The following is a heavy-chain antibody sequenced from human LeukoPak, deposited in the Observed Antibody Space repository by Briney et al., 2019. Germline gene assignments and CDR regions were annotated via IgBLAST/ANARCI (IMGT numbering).Heavy chain of an antibody. CDR3: ARDPLGAAAGTNWFDT. Sequence: GGSLRLSCAASGFTFSSYWMHWVRQAPGKGLLWVSRINSGGSGTTYADSVKGRFTISRDNAKNALYLQMNSLRVEDTAVYYCARDPLGAAAGTNWFDTWGQGTLVTVSS. CDR1: GFTFSSYW. CDR2: INSGGSGT. J-gene: IGHJ5*02. D-gene: IGHD6-13*01. V-gene: IGHV3-74*01.